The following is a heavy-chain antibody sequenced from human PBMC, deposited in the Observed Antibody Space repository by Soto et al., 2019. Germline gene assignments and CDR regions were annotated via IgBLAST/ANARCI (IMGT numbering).Heavy chain of an antibody. CDR1: GYTLTSYG. J-gene: IGHJ4*02. V-gene: IGHV1-18*04. CDR2: ISAYNGNT. CDR3: ARGPGIYSSSSSFDC. Sequence: RASVKVSGEAPGYTLTSYGIIWVRQAPGQGLEWMGLISAYNGNTDYAQKLQGRVTMTPDTSTSTAYIELRSLRAEDTAVYYCARGPGIYSSSSSFDCSGQGTLVTVSS. D-gene: IGHD6-6*01.